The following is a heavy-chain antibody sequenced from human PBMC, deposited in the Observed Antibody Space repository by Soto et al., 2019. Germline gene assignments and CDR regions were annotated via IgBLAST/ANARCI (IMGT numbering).Heavy chain of an antibody. V-gene: IGHV3-7*01. Sequence: GGSLRLSCAASGFTFSSYWMSWVRQAPGKGLEWVANIKQDGSEKYYVDSVKGRFTISRDNAKNSLYLQMNSLRAEDTAVYYCARGVAAAGTAYYYGMDVWGQGTTVTVSS. CDR1: GFTFSSYW. D-gene: IGHD6-13*01. J-gene: IGHJ6*02. CDR2: IKQDGSEK. CDR3: ARGVAAAGTAYYYGMDV.